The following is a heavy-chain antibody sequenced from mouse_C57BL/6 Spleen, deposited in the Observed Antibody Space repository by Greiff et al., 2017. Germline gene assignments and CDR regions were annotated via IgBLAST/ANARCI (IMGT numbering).Heavy chain of an antibody. CDR1: GYTFTSYW. V-gene: IGHV1-61*01. CDR3: ARSAGTAYWYFDV. CDR2: IYPSDSET. J-gene: IGHJ1*03. D-gene: IGHD4-1*01. Sequence: QVQLQQPGAELVRPGSSVKLSCKASGYTFTSYWMDWVKQRPGQGLAWIGNIYPSDSETHYNQKFKDKATLTVDKSSSTAYMQLSSLTSEDSAVYYCARSAGTAYWYFDVWGTGTTVTVSS.